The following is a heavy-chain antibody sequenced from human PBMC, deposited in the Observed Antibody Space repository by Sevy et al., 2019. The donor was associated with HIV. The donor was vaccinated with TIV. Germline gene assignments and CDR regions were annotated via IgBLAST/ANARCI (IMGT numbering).Heavy chain of an antibody. J-gene: IGHJ4*02. CDR1: GFTFSTYW. CDR3: ARALADWGSYHYSF. Sequence: GGCLRLSCAASGFTFSTYWMTWVRQAPGKGLEWVANIKQDGTEKDYVDSVKGRFTISRDNAKKSLYLQLDSLRAEDTAVYYCARALADWGSYHYSFWGQGTLVTVSS. D-gene: IGHD3-16*02. CDR2: IKQDGTEK. V-gene: IGHV3-7*01.